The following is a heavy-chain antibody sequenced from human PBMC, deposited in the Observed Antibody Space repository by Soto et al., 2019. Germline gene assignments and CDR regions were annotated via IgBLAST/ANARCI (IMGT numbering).Heavy chain of an antibody. CDR1: GGSIRSYY. CDR3: ATGGGRFNYGMDV. J-gene: IGHJ6*02. D-gene: IGHD3-10*01. V-gene: IGHV4-59*01. Sequence: ETLSLTCTVSGGSIRSYYWSWIRQPPGKRLEWIGYIYYSGSTNYNPSLKSRVTISVDTSKNQLSLKLSSVTPADTAVYYCATGGGRFNYGMDVWGQGTTVTVSS. CDR2: IYYSGST.